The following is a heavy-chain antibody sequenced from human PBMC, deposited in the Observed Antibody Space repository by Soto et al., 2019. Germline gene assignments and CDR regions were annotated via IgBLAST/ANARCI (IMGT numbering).Heavy chain of an antibody. CDR2: IFYTGRT. J-gene: IGHJ4*02. D-gene: IGHD1-1*01. Sequence: LSLTCTVSGGSVNSDFYYWSWNRQPPGRGLEWIGYIFYTGRTNYNPSLESRVTISLDTSKNQFSLKLSSVTAADTAVFYCAREFSNSPEAFDYWGQGALVTVSS. V-gene: IGHV4-61*01. CDR1: GGSVNSDFYY. CDR3: AREFSNSPEAFDY.